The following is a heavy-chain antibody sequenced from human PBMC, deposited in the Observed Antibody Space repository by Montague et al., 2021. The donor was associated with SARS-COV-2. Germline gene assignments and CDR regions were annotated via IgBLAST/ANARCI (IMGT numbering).Heavy chain of an antibody. D-gene: IGHD3-9*01. CDR1: GGSISSSSYY. CDR2: IYYSGST. Sequence: SETLSLTCTVSGGSISSSSYYWGWIRQPPGKGLEWIESIYYSGSTYYNPSLKSRVTISVDTSENQFSLKLSSVTAADTAVYYCARSPTYYHILTGYFNGPNWFDPWGQGTLVTVSS. V-gene: IGHV4-39*01. J-gene: IGHJ5*02. CDR3: ARSPTYYHILTGYFNGPNWFDP.